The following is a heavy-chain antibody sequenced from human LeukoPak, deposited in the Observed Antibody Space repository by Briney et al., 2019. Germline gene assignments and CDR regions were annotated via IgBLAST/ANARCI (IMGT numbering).Heavy chain of an antibody. CDR3: ARGSQGREMATISVGCDS. CDR2: INHSGST. D-gene: IGHD5-24*01. V-gene: IGHV4-34*01. Sequence: SETLYLTCAVYGGSFSGYYWSWIRQPPGKGLEWIVEINHSGSTNYNPSLKSRVTISVDTSKNQFSLKLSSVTAADTAVYYCARGSQGREMATISVGCDSWGQGTLVTVSS. J-gene: IGHJ4*02. CDR1: GGSFSGYY.